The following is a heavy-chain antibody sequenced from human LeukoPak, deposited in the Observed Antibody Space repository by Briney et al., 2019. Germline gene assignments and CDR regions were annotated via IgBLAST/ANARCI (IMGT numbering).Heavy chain of an antibody. J-gene: IGHJ3*02. V-gene: IGHV3-23*01. CDR1: GFTFSSYA. D-gene: IGHD3-9*01. Sequence: GGSLRLSCAASGFTFSSYAMSWVRQASGKGLEWVSAISGSGGSTYYADSVKGRFTISRGNSKNTLYLQMNSLRAEDTAVYYCAAILTGYFGAFDIWGQGTMVTVSS. CDR2: ISGSGGST. CDR3: AAILTGYFGAFDI.